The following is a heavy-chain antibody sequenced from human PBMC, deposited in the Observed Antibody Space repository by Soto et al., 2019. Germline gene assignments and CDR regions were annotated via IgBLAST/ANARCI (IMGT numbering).Heavy chain of an antibody. J-gene: IGHJ5*02. CDR2: INHFGGT. D-gene: IGHD3-16*01. CDR3: VRIRYQLPSSVLWLDP. CDR1: GGFLSESY. V-gene: IGHV4-34*01. Sequence: PWETLSLTCAVYGGFLSESYWTGFRQPPGKGLEWIGEINHFGGTNYNPSLKSRVTMSVDTSQNQFSLRLISVTAADTAMYFCVRIRYQLPSSVLWLDPWGQGTPVTVSS.